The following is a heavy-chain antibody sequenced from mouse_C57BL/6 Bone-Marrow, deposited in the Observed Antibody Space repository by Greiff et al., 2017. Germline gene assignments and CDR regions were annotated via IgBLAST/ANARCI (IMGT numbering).Heavy chain of an antibody. CDR3: ARLGSTTVVALHYYAMDY. V-gene: IGHV1-22*01. Sequence: VQLQQSGPELVKPGASVKMSCKASGYTFTDYNMHWVKQSHGKSLEWIGYINPNNGGTSYNQKFKGKATLTVNKSSSTAYMELRSLTSEDSAVYYCARLGSTTVVALHYYAMDYWGQGTSVTVSS. D-gene: IGHD1-1*01. J-gene: IGHJ4*01. CDR2: INPNNGGT. CDR1: GYTFTDYN.